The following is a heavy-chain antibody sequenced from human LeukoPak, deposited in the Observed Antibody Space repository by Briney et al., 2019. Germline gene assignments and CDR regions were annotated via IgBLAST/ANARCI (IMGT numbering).Heavy chain of an antibody. J-gene: IGHJ4*02. V-gene: IGHV4-34*01. CDR2: INHSGST. D-gene: IGHD6-19*01. Sequence: KASETLSLTCAVYGGSFSGYYWSWIRQPPGKGLEWIGEINHSGSTNYNPSLKSRVTISVDTSKNQFSLKLSSVTAADTAVYYCARRSGIAVALLDYFDYWGQGTLVTVSS. CDR3: ARRSGIAVALLDYFDY. CDR1: GGSFSGYY.